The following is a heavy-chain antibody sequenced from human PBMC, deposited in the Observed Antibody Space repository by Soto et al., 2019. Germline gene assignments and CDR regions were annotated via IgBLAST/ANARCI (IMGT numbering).Heavy chain of an antibody. D-gene: IGHD1-1*01. CDR2: ISGSGQDT. J-gene: IGHJ4*02. Sequence: QLLESGGGFVQPGGSLRLPWFAPGFPFNNFAIALVPQAPGEGREWGPAISGSGQDTFYADSMKGRFTISRDNSKDTLYLQINSLRAEDTAVYYCANPIPKTGTTFGFWGQGTLVTVSS. V-gene: IGHV3-23*01. CDR1: GFPFNNFA. CDR3: ANPIPKTGTTFGF.